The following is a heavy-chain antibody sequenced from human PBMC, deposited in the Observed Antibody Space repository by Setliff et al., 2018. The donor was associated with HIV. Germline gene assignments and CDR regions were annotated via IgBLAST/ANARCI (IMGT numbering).Heavy chain of an antibody. Sequence: GGSLRLSCAASGFTFTNYEMNWVRQAPGKGLEWVSYISSSVSTISYADSVKGRFTISRDNAKNSLYLQMNSLRAEDTAVYYCAKDLGVSHYNFWSNYYGLDVWGQGTTVTVSS. CDR3: AKDLGVSHYNFWSNYYGLDV. D-gene: IGHD3-3*01. V-gene: IGHV3-48*03. CDR2: ISSSVSTI. J-gene: IGHJ6*02. CDR1: GFTFTNYE.